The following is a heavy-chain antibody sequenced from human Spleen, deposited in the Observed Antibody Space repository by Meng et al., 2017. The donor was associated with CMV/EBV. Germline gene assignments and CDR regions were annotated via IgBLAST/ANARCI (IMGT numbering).Heavy chain of an antibody. D-gene: IGHD1-26*01. CDR1: GGSISSYY. CDR3: ARTLVGATLYFAY. CDR2: IYYSGST. J-gene: IGHJ4*02. Sequence: SETLSLTCTVSGGSISSYYWSWIRQPPGKGLEWIGYIYYSGSTNYNPSLKSRVTISVDTSKNQFSLKLSSVTAADTAVYYCARTLVGATLYFAYWGQGTLVTVSS. V-gene: IGHV4-59*01.